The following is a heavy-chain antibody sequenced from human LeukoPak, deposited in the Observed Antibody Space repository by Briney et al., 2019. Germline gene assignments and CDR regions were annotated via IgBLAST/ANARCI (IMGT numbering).Heavy chain of an antibody. D-gene: IGHD3-16*02. CDR1: GFTFSTYT. J-gene: IGHJ4*02. Sequence: GGSLRLSCAASGFTFSTYTMYWVRHPPGKRLEWVSIIGSSGGGIHYADSVKGRFTISRDNSKNALYLQMNSLRVEDTAVYYCAKDYRFSDPKSGLASDHWGQGTLVTVSS. CDR2: IGSSGGGI. CDR3: AKDYRFSDPKSGLASDH. V-gene: IGHV3-23*01.